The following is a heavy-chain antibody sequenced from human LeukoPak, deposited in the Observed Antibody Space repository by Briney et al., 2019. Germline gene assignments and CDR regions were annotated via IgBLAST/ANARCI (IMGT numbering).Heavy chain of an antibody. D-gene: IGHD6-6*01. Sequence: SETLSLTCTVSGGSISSYYWSWIRQPPGKGLEWIGYIYYSGSTNYNPSLQSRVTISVDTSKNQFSLNLNSVTAADTAVYYCARGGAARLHFQNWGQGTLVTVSS. CDR1: GGSISSYY. V-gene: IGHV4-59*01. CDR3: ARGGAARLHFQN. J-gene: IGHJ1*01. CDR2: IYYSGST.